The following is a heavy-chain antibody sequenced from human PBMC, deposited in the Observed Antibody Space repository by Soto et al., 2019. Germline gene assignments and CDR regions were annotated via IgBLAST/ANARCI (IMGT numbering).Heavy chain of an antibody. D-gene: IGHD5-18*01. CDR3: ARHEQLHQFDY. V-gene: IGHV4-39*01. CDR1: GGSISSSSYY. CDR2: IYYSGST. Sequence: QLQLQESGPGLVKPSETLSLTCTVSGGSISSSSYYWGWIRQPPGKGLEWIGSIYYSGSTYYNPSLKSRVTISVDTSKNQFSLKLSSVTAADTAVYHCARHEQLHQFDYWGQGTLVTVSS. J-gene: IGHJ4*02.